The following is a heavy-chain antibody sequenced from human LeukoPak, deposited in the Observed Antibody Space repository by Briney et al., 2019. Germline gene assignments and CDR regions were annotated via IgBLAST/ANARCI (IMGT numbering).Heavy chain of an antibody. CDR2: IYHSGST. CDR3: ANSIDFDYGDYYFDY. Sequence: SETLSLTCTVSGYSISSGYYWGWIRQPPGKGLEWIGSIYHSGSTYYNPSLKSRVTISVDTSKNQFSLKLSSVTAADTAVCYCANSIDFDYGDYYFDYWGQGALVTISS. D-gene: IGHD4-17*01. V-gene: IGHV4-38-2*02. J-gene: IGHJ4*02. CDR1: GYSISSGYY.